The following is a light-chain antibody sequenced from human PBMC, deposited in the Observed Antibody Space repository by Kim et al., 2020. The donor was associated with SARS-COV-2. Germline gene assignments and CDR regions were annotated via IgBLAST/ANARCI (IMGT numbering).Light chain of an antibody. CDR1: SGSIASNY. Sequence: NFMLTQPHSVSESPGKTVTISCTRSSGSIASNYVQWYQQRPDSAPTTVIYEDNQRPSGVPDRFSGSIDSSSNSASLTISGLETEDEADYYCQSYDSSNHWVFGGGTQLTVL. CDR3: QSYDSSNHWV. J-gene: IGLJ3*02. CDR2: EDN. V-gene: IGLV6-57*04.